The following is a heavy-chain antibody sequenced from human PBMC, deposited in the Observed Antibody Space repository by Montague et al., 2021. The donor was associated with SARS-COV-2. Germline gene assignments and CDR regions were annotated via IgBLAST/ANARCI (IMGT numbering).Heavy chain of an antibody. Sequence: CAISGDSVSSNTAAWNWIRQSPSRGLEWLGRTYYRSKWYYDYAVSVKSRMTISPDTSKNQFSLQLSSVTPEDRAVYYCAREVVAAPPVVDYWGRGTLVTVSS. CDR3: AREVVAAPPVVDY. CDR1: GDSVSSNTAA. J-gene: IGHJ4*02. CDR2: TYYRSKWYY. D-gene: IGHD2-15*01. V-gene: IGHV6-1*01.